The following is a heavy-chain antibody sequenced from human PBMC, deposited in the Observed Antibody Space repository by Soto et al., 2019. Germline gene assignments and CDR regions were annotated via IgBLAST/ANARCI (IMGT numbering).Heavy chain of an antibody. Sequence: GGSLRLSCAASGFTFSDYYMSWIRQAPGKGLEWVSYISSGGSTIYYADSVKGRFTISRDNAKNSLYLQMNSLRAEDTAVYYCARAQTYYDYTWGSHRPVNFDYWGQGSLVTVSS. D-gene: IGHD3-16*02. CDR3: ARAQTYYDYTWGSHRPVNFDY. CDR2: ISSGGSTI. V-gene: IGHV3-11*01. J-gene: IGHJ4*02. CDR1: GFTFSDYY.